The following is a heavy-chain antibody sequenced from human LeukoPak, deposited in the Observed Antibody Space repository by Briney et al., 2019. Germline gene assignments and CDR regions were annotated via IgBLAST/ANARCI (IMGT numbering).Heavy chain of an antibody. CDR1: GYTFTTYG. CDR3: ARGPGTPHYFDY. D-gene: IGHD1-1*01. J-gene: IGHJ4*02. Sequence: GASVKVSCKASGYTFTTYGISWVRRAPGQGLEWMGWISVSNGDTNYAQKFQGRVTMTTDTSTNTAYTDLRSLRSDDTAVYYCARGPGTPHYFDYWGQGTLVTVSS. V-gene: IGHV1-18*01. CDR2: ISVSNGDT.